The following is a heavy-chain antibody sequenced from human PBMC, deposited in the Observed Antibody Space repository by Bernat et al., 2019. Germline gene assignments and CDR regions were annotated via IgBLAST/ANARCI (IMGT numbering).Heavy chain of an antibody. Sequence: QVQLVQSGAEVKKPGSSVKVSCKASGGTFSSYAISWVRQAPGQGLEWMGGIISIFGLANYAQKFQGRVTITADKSTSTAYMELSSLRSEDTAVYYCARPDCSSTSGLENYFDYWGQGTLVTVSS. CDR1: GGTFSSYA. D-gene: IGHD2-2*01. J-gene: IGHJ4*02. V-gene: IGHV1-69*17. CDR2: IISIFGLA. CDR3: ARPDCSSTSGLENYFDY.